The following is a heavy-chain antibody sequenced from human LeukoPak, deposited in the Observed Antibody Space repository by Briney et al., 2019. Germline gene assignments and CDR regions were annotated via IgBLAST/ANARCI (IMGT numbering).Heavy chain of an antibody. CDR1: GGTFSSYA. V-gene: IGHV1-69*05. Sequence: SVKVSCKASGGTFSSYAITWVRQAPGQGLEWMGRIVPIFGTTHYAQNLQGRATITTDESTGTAYMELSGLRSEDTAAYFCARSYGSGSFLDYWGQGTLVTVSS. D-gene: IGHD3-10*01. J-gene: IGHJ4*02. CDR3: ARSYGSGSFLDY. CDR2: IVPIFGTT.